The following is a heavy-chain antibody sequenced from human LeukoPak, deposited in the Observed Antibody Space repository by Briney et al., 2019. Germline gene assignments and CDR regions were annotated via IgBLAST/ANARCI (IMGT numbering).Heavy chain of an antibody. CDR1: GGSISSSSYY. CDR2: INHSGST. V-gene: IGHV4-39*07. D-gene: IGHD3-10*01. J-gene: IGHJ4*02. Sequence: SETLSLTCTVSGGSISSSSYYWSWIRQPPGKGLEWIGEINHSGSTNYNPSLKSRVTISVDTSKNQFSLKLSSVTAADTAVYYCARGLHPDPITMVRGVINGYFDYWGQGTLVTVSS. CDR3: ARGLHPDPITMVRGVINGYFDY.